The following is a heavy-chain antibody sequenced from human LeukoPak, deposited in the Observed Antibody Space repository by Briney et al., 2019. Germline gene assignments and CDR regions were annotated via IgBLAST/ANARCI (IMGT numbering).Heavy chain of an antibody. CDR3: ASWGYCSSTSCSDFDY. J-gene: IGHJ4*02. CDR2: INPNSGGT. Sequence: ASVKVSCKASGGTFSSYAISWVRQAPGQGLEWMGWINPNSGGTNYAQKFQGRVTMTRDTSISTAYMELSRLRSDDTAVYYCASWGYCSSTSCSDFDYWGQGTLVTVSS. V-gene: IGHV1-2*02. D-gene: IGHD2-2*01. CDR1: GGTFSSYA.